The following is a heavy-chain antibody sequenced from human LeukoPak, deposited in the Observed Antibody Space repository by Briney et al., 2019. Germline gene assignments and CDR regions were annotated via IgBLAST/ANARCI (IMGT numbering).Heavy chain of an antibody. CDR1: GGSISSGSYY. D-gene: IGHD2-15*01. J-gene: IGHJ4*02. CDR2: IYTSGST. V-gene: IGHV4-61*02. Sequence: PSQTLSLTCTVSGGSISSGSYYWSWIRQPAGKGLEWIGRIYTSGSTNYNPSLKSRVTISVDTSKNQFSLKLSSVTAADTAVYYCARLDCSGGSCYSGTYYFDCWGQGTLVTVSS. CDR3: ARLDCSGGSCYSGTYYFDC.